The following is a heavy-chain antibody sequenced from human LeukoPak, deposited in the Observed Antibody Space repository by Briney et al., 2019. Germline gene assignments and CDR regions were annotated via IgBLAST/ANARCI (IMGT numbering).Heavy chain of an antibody. CDR2: ISSTSSAI. Sequence: GGSLRLSCAASGFTFSSFSMNWVRQAPGKGLEWLSYISSTSSAIYYADSLKGRFTISRDNAKNSLYLQMNSLRAKDTAVYYCARVIASYGDSAYWGQGTLVTVSS. J-gene: IGHJ4*02. CDR1: GFTFSSFS. D-gene: IGHD5-18*01. V-gene: IGHV3-48*04. CDR3: ARVIASYGDSAY.